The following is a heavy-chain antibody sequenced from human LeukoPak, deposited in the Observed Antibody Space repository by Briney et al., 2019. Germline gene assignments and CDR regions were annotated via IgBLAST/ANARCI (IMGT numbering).Heavy chain of an antibody. CDR2: ISSSTSYI. J-gene: IGHJ4*02. Sequence: PGGSRRLSCAASGFTFSSYSMNWVRQAPGKGLEWVSSISSSTSYIYYADSVKGRFTISRDNARKSLYLQMNSLRAEDTAIYYCARDSDVHCSGGSCTNFDYWGQGTRVTVSS. CDR1: GFTFSSYS. D-gene: IGHD2-15*01. V-gene: IGHV3-21*01. CDR3: ARDSDVHCSGGSCTNFDY.